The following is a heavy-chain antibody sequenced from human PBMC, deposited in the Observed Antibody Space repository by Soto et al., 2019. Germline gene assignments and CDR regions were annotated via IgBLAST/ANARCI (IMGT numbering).Heavy chain of an antibody. CDR2: ISGSGGST. Sequence: GGSLRLSCAASGFTFSSYAMSWVRQAPGKGLEWVSAISGSGGSTYYADSVKGRFTISRDNSKNTLYLQMNSLRAEDTAVYYCANIAVDYYYYYGMDVWGQGTTVTVSS. D-gene: IGHD6-19*01. J-gene: IGHJ6*02. V-gene: IGHV3-23*01. CDR3: ANIAVDYYYYYGMDV. CDR1: GFTFSSYA.